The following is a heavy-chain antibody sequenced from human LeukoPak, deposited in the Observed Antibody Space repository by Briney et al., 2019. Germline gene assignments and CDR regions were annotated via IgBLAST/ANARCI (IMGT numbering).Heavy chain of an antibody. CDR3: AKTRAMDSSGYYFDY. CDR1: GFTFSSCG. CDR2: IWSDGSTK. Sequence: GGSLRPSCAASGFTFSSCGMHWVRQAPGKGLEWVAVIWSDGSTKYYADSVKGRFTISRDNSRNTLYMQMNSLRAEDTAVYYCAKTRAMDSSGYYFDYWGRGILVTVSS. V-gene: IGHV3-33*06. J-gene: IGHJ4*02. D-gene: IGHD3-22*01.